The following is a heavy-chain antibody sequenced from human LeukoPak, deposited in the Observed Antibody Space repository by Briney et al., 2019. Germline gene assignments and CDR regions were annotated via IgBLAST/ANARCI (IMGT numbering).Heavy chain of an antibody. D-gene: IGHD3-10*01. CDR3: ARMLFTMVRGVITLYGMDV. CDR2: INPNSGGT. CDR1: RYTFTGYY. V-gene: IGHV1-2*02. Sequence: ASVKVSCKASRYTFTGYYMHWVRQAPGQGLEWMGWINPNSGGTNYAQKFQGRVTMTRDTSISTAYMELSRLRSDDTAVYYCARMLFTMVRGVITLYGMDVWGQGTTVTVSS. J-gene: IGHJ6*02.